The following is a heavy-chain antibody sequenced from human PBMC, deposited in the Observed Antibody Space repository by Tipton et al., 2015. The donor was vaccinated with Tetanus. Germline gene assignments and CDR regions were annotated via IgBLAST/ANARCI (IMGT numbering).Heavy chain of an antibody. CDR1: GYTFTKYG. D-gene: IGHD1-1*01. J-gene: IGHJ4*02. V-gene: IGHV1-18*01. CDR2: INTDKGST. Sequence: QVQLVQSGAEVKQPGASVKVSCKASGYTFTKYGINWVRQAPGQGLEWMGWINTDKGSTNYAQNLQGRVIMTTDTSTLTAYMELRSLRSDDTAVYYCARGGTMDYWGQGTLVTVSA. CDR3: ARGGTMDY.